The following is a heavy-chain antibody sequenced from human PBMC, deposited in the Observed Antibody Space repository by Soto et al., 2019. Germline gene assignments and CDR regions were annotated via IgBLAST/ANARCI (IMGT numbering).Heavy chain of an antibody. Sequence: ASVKVSCKASGYTFSGYSITWVRQAPGQGLEWMGRISGYNGNTNYARTLRGRLTLTTDTSTSTAYMELRSLTSDDTAVYYCARDVFCGGAPPCPDLAVWAQRTTATVS. J-gene: IGHJ6*02. CDR1: GYTFSGYS. V-gene: IGHV1-18*04. CDR2: ISGYNGNT. CDR3: ARDVFCGGAPPCPDLAV. D-gene: IGHD2-21*01.